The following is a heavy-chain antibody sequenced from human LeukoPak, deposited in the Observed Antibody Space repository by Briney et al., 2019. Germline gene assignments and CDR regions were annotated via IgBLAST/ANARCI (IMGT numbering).Heavy chain of an antibody. CDR1: GFTFSSYS. Sequence: PGGSLRLSCAASGFTFSSYSMNWVRQAPGKGLEWVSSISSSSSYIYYADSVKGRFTISRDNAKNSLYLQMNSLRAEDTAEYYCARAPISGWYRPQGYWGQGTLVTVSS. CDR2: ISSSSSYI. V-gene: IGHV3-21*01. D-gene: IGHD6-19*01. CDR3: ARAPISGWYRPQGY. J-gene: IGHJ4*02.